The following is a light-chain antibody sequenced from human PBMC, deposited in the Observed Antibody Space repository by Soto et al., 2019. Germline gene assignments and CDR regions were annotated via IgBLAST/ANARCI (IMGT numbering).Light chain of an antibody. V-gene: IGKV1-5*03. Sequence: DIQMTQPPSSLSASVGDRVTITCRASQTISNWLAWYQHKPGKAPNLLIYKASSLESGVPSRFSGSGSGTEFTLTISSLQPDDFATYYCQQYNGTFGQGTKVDIK. CDR3: QQYNGT. J-gene: IGKJ1*01. CDR1: QTISNW. CDR2: KAS.